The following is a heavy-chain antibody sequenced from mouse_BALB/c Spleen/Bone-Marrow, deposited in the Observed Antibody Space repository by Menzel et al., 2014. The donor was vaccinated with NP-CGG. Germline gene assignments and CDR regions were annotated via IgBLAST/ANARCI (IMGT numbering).Heavy chain of an antibody. D-gene: IGHD1-1*01. CDR3: SRASVGPYYFDF. CDR2: ILPGSGTT. V-gene: IGHV1-9*01. Sequence: VKLVESGAELMKPGASVKISCKATGYTFSNYWIDWVKQRPGHGLEWIGEILPGSGTTNYNEKFKGKATFTADTSSNTAYMQLSSLTSEDSALSYCSRASVGPYYFDFWGQGTTLTVSS. CDR1: GYTFSNYW. J-gene: IGHJ2*01.